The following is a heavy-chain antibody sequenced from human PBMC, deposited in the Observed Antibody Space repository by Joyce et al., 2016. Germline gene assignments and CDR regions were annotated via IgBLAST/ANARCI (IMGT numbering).Heavy chain of an antibody. CDR1: GFTFSDYY. Sequence: QVQLVESGGGLVKTGGSLRLSCAASGFTFSDYYMSWIRQAPGKGLEWFSYISSSSSYTNYADSVKGRFTISRDNAKNSLYLQMNSLRAEDTAMYYCARQKDITIFFREAFHFDCWGQGTLVTVSS. D-gene: IGHD3-9*01. CDR3: ARQKDITIFFREAFHFDC. V-gene: IGHV3-11*05. CDR2: ISSSSSYT. J-gene: IGHJ4*02.